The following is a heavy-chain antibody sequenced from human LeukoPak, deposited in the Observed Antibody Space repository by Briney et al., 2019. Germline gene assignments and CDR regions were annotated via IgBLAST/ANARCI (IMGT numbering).Heavy chain of an antibody. D-gene: IGHD5-24*01. V-gene: IGHV3-21*01. Sequence: GGTLRLSCAASGFTFSKYSMNWVRQAPGKGLEWVSSISTRSSYIYYADSVKGRFTISRDNAKNSLFLQMNSLRAEDTAIYYCARSLSLVMAAMTQWGQGTRVSVSS. J-gene: IGHJ4*02. CDR1: GFTFSKYS. CDR2: ISTRSSYI. CDR3: ARSLSLVMAAMTQ.